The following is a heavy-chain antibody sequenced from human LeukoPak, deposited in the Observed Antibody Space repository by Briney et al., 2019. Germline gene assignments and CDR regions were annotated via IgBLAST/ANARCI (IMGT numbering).Heavy chain of an antibody. V-gene: IGHV3-30*18. CDR2: ISYDGSNK. CDR1: GFTFSDYY. CDR3: AKDLGSSNDY. D-gene: IGHD6-13*01. Sequence: PGGSLRLSCAASGFTFSDYYMSWIRQAPGKGLGWVAVISYDGSNKYYADSVKGRFTISRDNSKNTLYLQMNSLRAEDTAVYYCAKDLGSSNDYWGQGTLVTVSS. J-gene: IGHJ4*02.